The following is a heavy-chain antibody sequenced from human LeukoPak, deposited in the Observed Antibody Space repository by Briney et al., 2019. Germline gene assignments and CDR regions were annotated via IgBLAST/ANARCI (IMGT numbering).Heavy chain of an antibody. CDR1: GFTFSSYA. J-gene: IGHJ4*02. D-gene: IGHD5-12*01. V-gene: IGHV3-23*01. Sequence: GGSLRLSCAASGFTFSSYAMSWVRQAPGKGLEWVSAISGSGGSTYYADSVKGRFTISRDNSKNTLYLQMNSLRAEDKAVYYCVPDGSPQLPLTGMLATKNYFDYWGQGTLVTVSS. CDR2: ISGSGGST. CDR3: VPDGSPQLPLTGMLATKNYFDY.